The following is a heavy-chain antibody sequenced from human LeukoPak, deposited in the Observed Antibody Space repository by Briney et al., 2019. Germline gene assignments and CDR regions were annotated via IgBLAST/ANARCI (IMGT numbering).Heavy chain of an antibody. CDR2: INPSGGST. Sequence: ASVKVSCKASGYTFTSYYMHWVRQAPGQGLEWMGIINPSGGSTSYAQKFQGRVTMTRDTSTSTVYMELSSLRSEDTAVYYCATGTLGYCSSTSCYTEDYWGQGTLVTVSS. J-gene: IGHJ4*02. CDR1: GYTFTSYY. CDR3: ATGTLGYCSSTSCYTEDY. V-gene: IGHV1-46*01. D-gene: IGHD2-2*02.